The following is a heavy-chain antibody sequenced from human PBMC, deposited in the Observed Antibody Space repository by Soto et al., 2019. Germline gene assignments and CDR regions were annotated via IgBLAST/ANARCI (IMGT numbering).Heavy chain of an antibody. CDR1: GFNFSSYV. CDR3: ARDGQWLPRDGLRSSYYFDY. Sequence: QVQLVESGGGVVQPGRSLRLSCAASGFNFSSYVMHWVRQAPGKGLEWVAVIWYDGGNKYYADSVKGRFTISRDNSKNTLYLQMYSLRAEDTAVYYCARDGQWLPRDGLRSSYYFDYWGQVTLVTVSS. CDR2: IWYDGGNK. V-gene: IGHV3-33*01. J-gene: IGHJ4*02. D-gene: IGHD6-19*01.